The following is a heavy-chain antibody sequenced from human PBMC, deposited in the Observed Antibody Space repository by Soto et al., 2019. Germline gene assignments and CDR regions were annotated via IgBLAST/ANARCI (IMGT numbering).Heavy chain of an antibody. CDR3: ARFDYSNYGRFDY. D-gene: IGHD4-4*01. CDR1: GGSISSSSYY. Sequence: SETLSLTCTVSGGSISSSSYYWGWIRQPPGKGLEWIGSIYYSGSTYYNPSLKSRVTISVDTSKNQFSLKLSSVTAADTAVYYCARFDYSNYGRFDYWGQGTLVTVSS. J-gene: IGHJ4*02. V-gene: IGHV4-39*01. CDR2: IYYSGST.